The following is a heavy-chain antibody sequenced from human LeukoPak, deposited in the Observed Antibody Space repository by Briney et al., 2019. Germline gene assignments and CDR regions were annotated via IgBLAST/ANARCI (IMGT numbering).Heavy chain of an antibody. CDR2: INHSGST. CDR3: ARGRRITMVQEKIDY. D-gene: IGHD3-10*01. V-gene: IGHV4-34*01. CDR1: GGSFSGYY. Sequence: PSETLSLTCAVYGGSFSGYYWSWIRQPPGKGLEWIGEINHSGSTNYNPSLKSRVTISVDTSKNQFSLKLSSVTAADTAVYYCARGRRITMVQEKIDYWGQGTLVTVSS. J-gene: IGHJ4*02.